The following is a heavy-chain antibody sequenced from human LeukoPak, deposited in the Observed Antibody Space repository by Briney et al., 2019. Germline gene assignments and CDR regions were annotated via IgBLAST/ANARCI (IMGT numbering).Heavy chain of an antibody. V-gene: IGHV3-74*01. D-gene: IGHD2/OR15-2a*01. Sequence: PGGSLRLSCAASDSCWMHWVRQAPGKGLVWVSHINSDGSWTSYADSVKGRFTISKDNAKNTVYLQMNNLRAEDTAVYYCVSFYETYWGRGTLVTVSS. J-gene: IGHJ4*02. CDR1: DSCW. CDR2: INSDGSWT. CDR3: VSFYETY.